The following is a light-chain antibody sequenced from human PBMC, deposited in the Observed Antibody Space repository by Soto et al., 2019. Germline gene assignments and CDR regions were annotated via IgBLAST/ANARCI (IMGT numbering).Light chain of an antibody. V-gene: IGLV2-14*03. CDR2: DVS. CDR1: SSDVGAFNY. Sequence: QSVLTQPASVSGSPGQAITISCSGTSSDVGAFNYVSWYQQHPGKAPKLMIYDVSNRPSGVSNRFSGSKSGNTASLTISGLRAEDEADYYCASYTSSSSLGVFGTGTKVTVL. J-gene: IGLJ1*01. CDR3: ASYTSSSSLGV.